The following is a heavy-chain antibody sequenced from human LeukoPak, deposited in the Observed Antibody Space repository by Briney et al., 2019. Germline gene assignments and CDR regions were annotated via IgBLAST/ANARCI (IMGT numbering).Heavy chain of an antibody. D-gene: IGHD2-2*01. V-gene: IGHV3-74*01. CDR1: GFTFSIYW. CDR2: INSDGRST. Sequence: GGSLRLSRAASGFTFSIYWMHWVRQAPGKGLVWVSGINSDGRSTTYADSVKGRFTISRDNAKNTLYMQMNSLRAEDTAVYYCARASVVPAGKGLKRSGMDVWGQGTTVTVSS. CDR3: ARASVVPAGKGLKRSGMDV. J-gene: IGHJ6*02.